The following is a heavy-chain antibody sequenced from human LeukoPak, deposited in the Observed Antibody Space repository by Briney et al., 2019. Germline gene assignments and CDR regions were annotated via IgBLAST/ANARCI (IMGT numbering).Heavy chain of an antibody. CDR1: GFTFSSYA. Sequence: PGGSLRLSCAASGFTFSSYAMSWARQAPGKGLGWVSAISGSGGGTYYADSVKGRFTISRDNSKNTLYLQMNSLRAEDTAVYYCAKDLTRGDYWGQGTLVTVSS. J-gene: IGHJ4*02. D-gene: IGHD3-3*01. CDR2: ISGSGGGT. V-gene: IGHV3-23*01. CDR3: AKDLTRGDY.